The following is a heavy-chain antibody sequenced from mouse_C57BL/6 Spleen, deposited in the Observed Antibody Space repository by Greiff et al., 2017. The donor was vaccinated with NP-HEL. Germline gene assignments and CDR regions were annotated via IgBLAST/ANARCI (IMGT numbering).Heavy chain of an antibody. Sequence: VQLVESGPGLVAPSQSLSITCTVSGFSLTSYAISWVRQPPGKGLEWLGVIWTGGGTNYNSALKSRLSISKDNSKSQVFLKMNSLQTDDTARYYCARNEGEYYDYGNWYFDVWGTGTTVTVSS. V-gene: IGHV2-9-1*01. CDR2: IWTGGGT. CDR3: ARNEGEYYDYGNWYFDV. D-gene: IGHD2-4*01. J-gene: IGHJ1*03. CDR1: GFSLTSYA.